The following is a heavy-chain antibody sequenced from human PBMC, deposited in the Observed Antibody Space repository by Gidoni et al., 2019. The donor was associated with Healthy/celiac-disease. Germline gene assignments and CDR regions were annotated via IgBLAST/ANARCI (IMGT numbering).Heavy chain of an antibody. CDR3: ARGTFDY. J-gene: IGHJ4*02. V-gene: IGHV4-34*01. CDR2: INHSGST. Sequence: QVHLHQWGAGLLTPSETLSFPCAVSGGSFSGYYWSWIRQPPGNGLEWIGEINHSGSTNYNPSLKSRVTISVDTSKNQFSLKLSSVTAADTAVYDGARGTFDYWGQGTLVTVSS. CDR1: GGSFSGYY.